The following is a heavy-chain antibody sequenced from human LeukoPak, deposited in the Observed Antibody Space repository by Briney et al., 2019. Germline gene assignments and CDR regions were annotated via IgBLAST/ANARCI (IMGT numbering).Heavy chain of an antibody. CDR3: ARDRPSWSGEKLIHY. V-gene: IGHV4-38-2*02. J-gene: IGHJ4*02. CDR2: IHHSGST. D-gene: IGHD3-10*01. CDR1: GYSISSGYC. Sequence: SETLSLTCAVSGYSISSGYCWGWIRQPPRKGLERIGSIHHSGSTYYNPSVKSRVTISVDTSKNQFSLKVNSVTAADTAVYYCARDRPSWSGEKLIHYWGQGILVTVSS.